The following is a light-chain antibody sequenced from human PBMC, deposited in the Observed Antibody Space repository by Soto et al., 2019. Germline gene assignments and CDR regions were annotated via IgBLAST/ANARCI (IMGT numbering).Light chain of an antibody. V-gene: IGKV3D-15*01. CDR2: GAS. CDR3: QHYNNWPPYT. Sequence: EIVMTQSPDTLSVSPGERATLSCRASQRISSNLAWYQQKPGQAPRLLIYGASTRATGVPARFSGSGSETDFTLTISNLQSEDCAGYYCQHYNNWPPYTFGQGTKVEIK. J-gene: IGKJ2*01. CDR1: QRISSN.